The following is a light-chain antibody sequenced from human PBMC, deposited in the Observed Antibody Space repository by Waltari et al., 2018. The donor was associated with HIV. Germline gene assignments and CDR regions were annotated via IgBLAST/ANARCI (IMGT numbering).Light chain of an antibody. V-gene: IGLV2-8*01. CDR2: EVS. CDR1: SSDVGDYDY. CDR3: SSYAGSIHYVV. J-gene: IGLJ2*01. Sequence: QSALTQPPSASGSPGQSVTISCTGTSSDVGDYDYVSWYQQHPGKAPKLMIYEVSKRPSGVPDRFSGSKSDNTASLTVSGLQPEDEADYYCSSYAGSIHYVVFGGGTKLTVL.